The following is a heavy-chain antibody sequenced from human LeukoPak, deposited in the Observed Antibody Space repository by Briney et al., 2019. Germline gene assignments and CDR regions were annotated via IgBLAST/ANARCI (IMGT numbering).Heavy chain of an antibody. V-gene: IGHV4-39*01. D-gene: IGHD3-22*01. J-gene: IGHJ4*02. CDR1: GGSISSSSYY. CDR3: ARGSGYYYGDFDY. Sequence: SETLSLTCTVSGGSISSSSYYWGWIRQPPGKGLEWIGSIYYSGSTYYDPSLKSRVTISVDTSKNQFSLKLSSVTAADTAVYYCARGSGYYYGDFDYWGQGTLVTVSS. CDR2: IYYSGST.